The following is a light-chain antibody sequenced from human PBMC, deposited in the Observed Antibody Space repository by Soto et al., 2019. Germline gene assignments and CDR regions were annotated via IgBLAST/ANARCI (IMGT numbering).Light chain of an antibody. CDR1: QSINSW. CDR2: KAS. J-gene: IGKJ2*02. V-gene: IGKV1-5*03. CDR3: QQYNGYSGT. Sequence: DTQMTQSPSTLSASVGDRVTITCRASQSINSWLAWYQQKPGKAPKLLIDKASNLESGVPSRFSSSASGTEFTLTISSLQPDDLATYYCQQYNGYSGTFGQGTKVEIK.